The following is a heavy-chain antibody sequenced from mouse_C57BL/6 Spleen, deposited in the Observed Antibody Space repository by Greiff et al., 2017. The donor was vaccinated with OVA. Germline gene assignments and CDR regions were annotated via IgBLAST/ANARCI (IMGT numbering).Heavy chain of an antibody. CDR2: IDPSDSYT. D-gene: IGHD1-1*01. Sequence: VKLQQPGAELVMPGASVKLSCKASGYTFTSYWMHWVKQRPGQGLEWIGEIDPSDSYTNYNQKFKGKSTLTVDKSSSTAYMQLSSLTSEDSAVYYCARSGYYGSSWGDYWGQGTTLTVSS. V-gene: IGHV1-69*01. J-gene: IGHJ2*01. CDR1: GYTFTSYW. CDR3: ARSGYYGSSWGDY.